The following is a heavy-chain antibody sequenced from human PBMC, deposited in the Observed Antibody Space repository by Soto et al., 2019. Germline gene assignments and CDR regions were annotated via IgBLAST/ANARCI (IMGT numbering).Heavy chain of an antibody. V-gene: IGHV3-15*07. Sequence: GGSLRLSCAASGFTFSNAWMNWVRQAPGKGLEWVGRIKSKTDGGTTDYAAPVKGRFTISRDDSKNTLYLQMNSLKTEDTAVYYCTTTSIPTTTPRVKYYYYYGMDVWGQGTTVTVSS. D-gene: IGHD2-2*02. CDR3: TTTSIPTTTPRVKYYYYYGMDV. CDR2: IKSKTDGGTT. CDR1: GFTFSNAW. J-gene: IGHJ6*02.